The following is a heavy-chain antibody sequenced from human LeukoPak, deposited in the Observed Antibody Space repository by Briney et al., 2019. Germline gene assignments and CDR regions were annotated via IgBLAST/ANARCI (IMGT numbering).Heavy chain of an antibody. CDR1: GFTVSTNY. V-gene: IGHV3-66*01. CDR3: ASYRYGSSFAFDI. D-gene: IGHD6-6*01. CDR2: IYSGGST. J-gene: IGHJ3*02. Sequence: VGSLRLSCGASGFTVSTNYMSWVRQAPGKGLEWVSIIYSGGSTYYADSVKGRFTISRDNSKNTLYLQMNSLRAEDTAVYYCASYRYGSSFAFDIWGQGTMVTVS.